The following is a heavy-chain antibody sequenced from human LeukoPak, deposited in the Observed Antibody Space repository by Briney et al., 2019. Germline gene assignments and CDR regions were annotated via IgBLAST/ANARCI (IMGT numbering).Heavy chain of an antibody. D-gene: IGHD2-15*01. J-gene: IGHJ4*02. CDR2: MNPNSGNT. CDR3: ARVWVRDCSGCSCYPDFDY. CDR1: GYTFTSYD. V-gene: IGHV1-8*01. Sequence: ASVKVSCKASGYTFTSYDINWVRQATGQGLEWMGWMNPNSGNTGYAQKFQGRVTMTRNTSISTAYMELSSLRSEDTAVYYCARVWVRDCSGCSCYPDFDYWGQGTLVTVSS.